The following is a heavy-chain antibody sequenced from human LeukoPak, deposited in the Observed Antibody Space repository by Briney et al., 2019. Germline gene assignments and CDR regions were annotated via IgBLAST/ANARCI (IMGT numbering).Heavy chain of an antibody. CDR3: AKDIYYDILTGYYLDY. Sequence: GGSLRLSCAASGFTFDDYAMHWVRQAPGKGLEWVSGISWNSGSIGYADPVKGRFTISRDNAKNSLYLQMNSLRAEDTALYYCAKDIYYDILTGYYLDYWGQGTLVTVSS. D-gene: IGHD3-9*01. V-gene: IGHV3-9*01. CDR2: ISWNSGSI. CDR1: GFTFDDYA. J-gene: IGHJ4*02.